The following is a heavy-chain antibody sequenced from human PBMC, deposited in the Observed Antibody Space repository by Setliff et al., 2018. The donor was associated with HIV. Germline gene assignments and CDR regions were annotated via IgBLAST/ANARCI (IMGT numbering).Heavy chain of an antibody. CDR2: INWNGDST. J-gene: IGHJ3*02. CDR1: GFSFDDYG. D-gene: IGHD6-19*01. V-gene: IGHV3-20*04. Sequence: PGGSLRLSCAASGFSFDDYGMSWVRQAPGKGLEWVSGINWNGDSTDYADSVKGRFTISRDNADNSLYLQMNSLRAEDTAVYYCARYALAVPGYHNAFDIWGQGTMVTVSS. CDR3: ARYALAVPGYHNAFDI.